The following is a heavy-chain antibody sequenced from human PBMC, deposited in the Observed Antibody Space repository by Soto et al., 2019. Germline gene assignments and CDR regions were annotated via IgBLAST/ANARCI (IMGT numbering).Heavy chain of an antibody. J-gene: IGHJ6*03. CDR1: GFTFSSYG. V-gene: IGHV3-30*18. CDR3: AKEPRYDFWSGEWDYYYYMDV. D-gene: IGHD3-3*01. Sequence: GGSLRLSCAASGFTFSSYGMHWVRQAPGKGLEWVAVISYDGSNKYYADSVKGRFTISRDNSKNTLYLQMNSLRAEDTAVYYCAKEPRYDFWSGEWDYYYYMDVWGKGTTVTVSS. CDR2: ISYDGSNK.